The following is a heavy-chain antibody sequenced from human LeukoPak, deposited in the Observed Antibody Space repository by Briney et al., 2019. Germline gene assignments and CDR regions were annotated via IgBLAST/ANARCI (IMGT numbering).Heavy chain of an antibody. Sequence: PSETLSLTCTVSGGSISSYYWSWIRQPAGKGLEWIGRIYTSGSTNYNPSLKSRVTMSVDTSKNQFSLKLSSVTAADTAVYYCAREDTAMAEGRFAYWGQGTLVTVSS. D-gene: IGHD5-18*01. J-gene: IGHJ4*02. CDR3: AREDTAMAEGRFAY. CDR1: GGSISSYY. V-gene: IGHV4-4*07. CDR2: IYTSGST.